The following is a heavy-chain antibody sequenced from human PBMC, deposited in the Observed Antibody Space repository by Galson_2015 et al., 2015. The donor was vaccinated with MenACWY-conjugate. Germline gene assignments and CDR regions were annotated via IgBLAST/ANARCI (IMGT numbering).Heavy chain of an antibody. D-gene: IGHD1-1*01. Sequence: LSLTCAVHGSSFSAYYWSWIRQPPGKGLEWIGAISHSGDTTYTPSLKSRVSISVDTSQSHVSLRLTSVNAADTAVYYCARGNTGTGHYYYGLDVWGQGTPVTVSS. CDR1: GSSFSAYY. CDR3: ARGNTGTGHYYYGLDV. CDR2: ISHSGDT. J-gene: IGHJ6*02. V-gene: IGHV4-34*01.